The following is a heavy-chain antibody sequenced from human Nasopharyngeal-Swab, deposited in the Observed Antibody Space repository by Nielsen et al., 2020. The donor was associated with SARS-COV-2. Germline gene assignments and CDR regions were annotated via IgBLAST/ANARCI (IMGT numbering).Heavy chain of an antibody. CDR1: RFTFRDYY. J-gene: IGHJ5*02. Sequence: GGSLRLSCAASRFTFRDYYMSWIRQAPGKGLEWVSYISSSGRTIYYADSVKGRFTISRDNAKNSLYLQMNSLRAEDTAVYYCARVGRRGNWFDPWGQGTLVTVSS. D-gene: IGHD3/OR15-3a*01. V-gene: IGHV3-11*04. CDR3: ARVGRRGNWFDP. CDR2: ISSSGRTI.